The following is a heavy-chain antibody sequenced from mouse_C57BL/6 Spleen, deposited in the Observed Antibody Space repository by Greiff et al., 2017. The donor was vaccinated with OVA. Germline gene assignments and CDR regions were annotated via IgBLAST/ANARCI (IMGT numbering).Heavy chain of an antibody. Sequence: QVQLQQPGAELVKPGASVKMSCKASGYTFTSYWITWVKQRPGQGLEWIGDIYPGSGSTNYNEKFKSKATLTVDTSSSTAYMQLSSLTSEYSAVDYCAKAAYYSNYDAMDYWGQGTSVTVSS. CDR2: IYPGSGST. J-gene: IGHJ4*01. V-gene: IGHV1-55*01. CDR3: AKAAYYSNYDAMDY. D-gene: IGHD2-5*01. CDR1: GYTFTSYW.